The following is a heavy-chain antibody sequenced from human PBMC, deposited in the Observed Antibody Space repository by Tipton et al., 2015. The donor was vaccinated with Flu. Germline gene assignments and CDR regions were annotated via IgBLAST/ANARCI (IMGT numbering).Heavy chain of an antibody. Sequence: SLRLSCAVSGDSISSDFYWAWIRQFPGKGLEWVSTISKSGLATYYAASVTGRFTISRDHSKNMIYLQVSSLRVEDTALYYCTSGGGAIKPWDNWGQGTQITVST. V-gene: IGHV3-23*01. J-gene: IGHJ4*02. CDR2: ISKSGLAT. D-gene: IGHD3-16*01. CDR1: GDSISSDF. CDR3: TSGGGAIKPWDN.